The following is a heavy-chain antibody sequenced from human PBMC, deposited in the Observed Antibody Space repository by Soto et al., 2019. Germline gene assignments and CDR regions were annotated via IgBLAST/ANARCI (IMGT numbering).Heavy chain of an antibody. CDR3: AREVGSSSWYSARWFDP. CDR2: IYHSGST. J-gene: IGHJ5*02. V-gene: IGHV4-4*02. Sequence: PSETLSLTCAVSGVSISSSNWWSWVRQPPGKGLEWIGEIYHSGSTNYNPSLKSRVTISVDKSKNQFSLKLSSVTAADTAVYYCAREVGSSSWYSARWFDPWGQGTLVTVSS. D-gene: IGHD6-13*01. CDR1: GVSISSSNW.